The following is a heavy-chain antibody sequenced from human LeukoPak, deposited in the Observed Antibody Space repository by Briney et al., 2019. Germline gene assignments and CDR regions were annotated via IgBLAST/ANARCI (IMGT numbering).Heavy chain of an antibody. V-gene: IGHV3-9*01. CDR3: AESKNPMVRGVTRFDP. CDR1: GFTFDDYA. Sequence: PGRSLRLSCAASGFTFDDYAMHWVRQAPGKGLEWVSGISWNSGSIGYADSVKGRFTISRDNAKNSLYLQMNSLRAEDTALYYCAESKNPMVRGVTRFDPWGQGTLVTVSS. D-gene: IGHD3-10*01. CDR2: ISWNSGSI. J-gene: IGHJ5*02.